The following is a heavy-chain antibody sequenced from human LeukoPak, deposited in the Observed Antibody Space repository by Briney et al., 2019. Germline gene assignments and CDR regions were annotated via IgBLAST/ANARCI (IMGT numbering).Heavy chain of an antibody. CDR3: ARDNGVAMAYSY. J-gene: IGHJ4*02. Sequence: PGGSLRLSCAASGFTFSSYAMSWVRQAPGKGLEWVSAISGSGGSTYYADSVKGRFTISRDNSKNTLYLQMNSLRSEDTAVYYCARDNGVAMAYSYWGQGTLVTVSS. CDR1: GFTFSSYA. D-gene: IGHD3-3*01. V-gene: IGHV3-23*01. CDR2: ISGSGGST.